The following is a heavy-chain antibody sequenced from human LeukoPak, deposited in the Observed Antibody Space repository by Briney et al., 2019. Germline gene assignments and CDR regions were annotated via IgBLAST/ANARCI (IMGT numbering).Heavy chain of an antibody. CDR2: IIPIFGTA. CDR3: ASDRRCGGDCYDQYFQH. Sequence: ASVKVSCKASGGTFSSYAISWVRQAPGQGLEWIGGIIPIFGTANYAQKFQGRVTITADESTSTAYMELSSLRSEDTAVYYCASDRRCGGDCYDQYFQHWGQGTLVTVSS. D-gene: IGHD2-21*02. CDR1: GGTFSSYA. J-gene: IGHJ1*01. V-gene: IGHV1-69*13.